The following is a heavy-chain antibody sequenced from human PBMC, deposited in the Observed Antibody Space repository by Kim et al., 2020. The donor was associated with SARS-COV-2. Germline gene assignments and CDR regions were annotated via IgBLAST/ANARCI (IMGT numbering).Heavy chain of an antibody. CDR2: INHSGRT. V-gene: IGHV4-34*01. Sequence: SETLSLTCAVYGGSFSGYYWSWIRQPPGKGLEWIGEINHSGRTNYNPSLKSRVTISLDTSKNQFSLKLTSVTAADTAVYYCARRVSNTSGWGGHYCDFWG. CDR3: ARRVSNTSGWGGHYCDF. J-gene: IGHJ6*01. CDR1: GGSFSGYY. D-gene: IGHD3-10*01.